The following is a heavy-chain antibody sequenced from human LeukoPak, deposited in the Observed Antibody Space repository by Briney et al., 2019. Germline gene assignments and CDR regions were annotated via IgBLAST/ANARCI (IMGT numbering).Heavy chain of an antibody. Sequence: SETLSLTCAVYGGSFSGYYWSWIRQPPGKGLEWIGEINHSGSTSYNPSLKSRVTISVDTSKNQFSLKLNSVTAADTAVYYCARTTEDCSSTSCYQYWFDPWGQGTLVTVSS. V-gene: IGHV4-34*01. D-gene: IGHD2-2*01. J-gene: IGHJ5*02. CDR3: ARTTEDCSSTSCYQYWFDP. CDR2: INHSGST. CDR1: GGSFSGYY.